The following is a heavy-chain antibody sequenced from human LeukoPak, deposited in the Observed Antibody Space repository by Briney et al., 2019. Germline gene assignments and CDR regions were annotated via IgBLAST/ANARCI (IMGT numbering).Heavy chain of an antibody. CDR1: GGSISSSSYY. CDR2: IYYSGST. Sequence: SETLSLTCTVSGGSISSSSYYWGWIRQPPGKGLEWIGSIYYSGSTNYNPSLKSRVTISVDTSKNQFSLKVSSVTAADTAMYYCARVSYFSHYYYMDVWGKGTTVTVSS. D-gene: IGHD2/OR15-2a*01. J-gene: IGHJ6*03. V-gene: IGHV4-39*07. CDR3: ARVSYFSHYYYMDV.